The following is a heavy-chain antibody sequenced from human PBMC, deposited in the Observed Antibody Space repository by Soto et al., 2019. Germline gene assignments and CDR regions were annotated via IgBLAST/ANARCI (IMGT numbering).Heavy chain of an antibody. CDR3: ARVRSTATGSRTTIDD. J-gene: IGHJ4*02. CDR2: IYYSGST. D-gene: IGHD6-13*01. Sequence: PSETLSLTCTVSGGSISSGDYYWSWIRQPPGKGLEWIGYIYYSGSTYYNPSLKSRVTISVDTSKNQFSLKLSSVTAADTAVYYCARVRSTATGSRTTIDDWGQGTLVTVSS. CDR1: GGSISSGDYY. V-gene: IGHV4-30-4*01.